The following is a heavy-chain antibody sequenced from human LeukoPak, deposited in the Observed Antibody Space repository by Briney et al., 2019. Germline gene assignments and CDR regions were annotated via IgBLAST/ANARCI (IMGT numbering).Heavy chain of an antibody. D-gene: IGHD3-22*01. CDR3: ARVPHCDSNGCYDGGRYCEY. CDR2: IHHSGKT. V-gene: IGHV4-39*07. Sequence: PSQTLSLTCTVSGGSISSGGYYWGWIRQPPGKGLEWIGSIHHSGKTYHNPSLKSRVTISVDTSKNQFSLKVGSVTAADTAVYYCARVPHCDSNGCYDGGRYCEYWGQGTLVTVSS. CDR1: GGSISSGGYY. J-gene: IGHJ4*02.